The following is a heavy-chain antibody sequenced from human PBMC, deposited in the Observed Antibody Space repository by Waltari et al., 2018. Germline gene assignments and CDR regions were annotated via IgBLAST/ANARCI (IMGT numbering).Heavy chain of an antibody. Sequence: EVLLVESGGALIKPGGSLRLSCAASGFTFHDAWMNWVRQAPGKGLELIGRMKTQTDGGTADYTASVKGRFTISRDDSENTLYLQMDSLKTEDTAVYYCTTSDPLYCSSPSCYPGYFDFWGQGTLVTVSS. CDR3: TTSDPLYCSSPSCYPGYFDF. D-gene: IGHD2-2*01. CDR1: GFTFHDAW. J-gene: IGHJ4*02. V-gene: IGHV3-15*02. CDR2: MKTQTDGGTA.